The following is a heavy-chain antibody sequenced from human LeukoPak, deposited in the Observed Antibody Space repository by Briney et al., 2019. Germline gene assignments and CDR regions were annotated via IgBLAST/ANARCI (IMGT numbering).Heavy chain of an antibody. J-gene: IGHJ3*02. V-gene: IGHV4-59*01. Sequence: ESSETLSLTCTVSGGSIGTYYWSWIRQPPGKGLEWIGYIYYSGSTNYNPSLKSRVTISVDTSKNQFSLKLSSVTAADTAVYYCARRGRYSGNYLPLWAFDIWGQGTIVTVSS. D-gene: IGHD1-26*01. CDR2: IYYSGST. CDR1: GGSIGTYY. CDR3: ARRGRYSGNYLPLWAFDI.